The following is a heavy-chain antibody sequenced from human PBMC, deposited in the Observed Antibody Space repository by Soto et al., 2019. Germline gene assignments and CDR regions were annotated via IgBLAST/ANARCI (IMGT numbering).Heavy chain of an antibody. D-gene: IGHD3-22*01. J-gene: IGHJ3*01. CDR2: ISGSGGST. Sequence: PGGSLRLSCAASGFTFSSHAMSWVRQAPEKGLEWVSVISGSGGSTYYADSVKGRFTISRDNSKYTLYLQMNSLRAEDTAVYYCAKDVLYYYDSPHAFDVWGQGTMVTVSS. CDR1: GFTFSSHA. CDR3: AKDVLYYYDSPHAFDV. V-gene: IGHV3-23*01.